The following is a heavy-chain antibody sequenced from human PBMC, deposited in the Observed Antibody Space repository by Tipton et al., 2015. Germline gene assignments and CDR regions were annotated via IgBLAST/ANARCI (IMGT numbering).Heavy chain of an antibody. CDR2: IYYSGST. V-gene: IGHV4-61*01. CDR3: ARLLGYCSSTSCHLRGMDV. J-gene: IGHJ6*02. CDR1: GGSVSSGTYY. D-gene: IGHD2-2*01. Sequence: TLSLTCTVSGGSVSSGTYYWNWIRQPPGKGLEWIGYIYYSGSTYYNPSLKSRVTISVDTSKNQFSLKLSSVTAADTAVYYCARLLGYCSSTSCHLRGMDVWGQGTTVTVSS.